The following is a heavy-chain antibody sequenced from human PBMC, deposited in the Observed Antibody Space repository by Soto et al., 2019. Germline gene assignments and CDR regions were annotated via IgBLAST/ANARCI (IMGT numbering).Heavy chain of an antibody. CDR3: ATDMHGTPNY. V-gene: IGHV1-18*01. D-gene: IGHD2-15*01. CDR2: ISAYHGNT. CDR1: GYTFTSYG. J-gene: IGHJ4*02. Sequence: QVQLVQSGAEVKKPGASVKVSCKASGYTFTSYGINWVRHAPGQGLEWMGWISAYHGNTNYEQKLQGRVTMTTDTSTSTAYVELRSLRADVPAEYYGATDMHGTPNYWCQVTLGAVSS.